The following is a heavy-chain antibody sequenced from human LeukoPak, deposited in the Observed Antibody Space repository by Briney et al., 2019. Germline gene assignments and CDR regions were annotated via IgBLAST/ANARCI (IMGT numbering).Heavy chain of an antibody. Sequence: GGSLRLSCAASGFTVSNNYMSWVRQAPGKGLEWVSVIYSGDNTYYVESVKGRFTISRDNSKNTLFLQMNRLRAEDTAVYYCVCAFSVFDYWGQGTLVTVSS. CDR3: VCAFSVFDY. V-gene: IGHV3-66*02. J-gene: IGHJ4*02. CDR2: IYSGDNT. D-gene: IGHD5/OR15-5a*01. CDR1: GFTVSNNY.